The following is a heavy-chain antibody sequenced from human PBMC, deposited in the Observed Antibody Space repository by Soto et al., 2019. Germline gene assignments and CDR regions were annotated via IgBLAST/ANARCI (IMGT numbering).Heavy chain of an antibody. V-gene: IGHV3-23*01. CDR2: ISGSGGST. CDR1: GFTFSSYA. Sequence: EVQLLESGGGLVQPGGSLRLSCAASGFTFSSYAMSWVRQAPGKGLEWVSAISGSGGSTYYADSVKGRFTISRDNSKNTLYLQMNSLRAEDTAVYYCAKDQRDVLLWFGELSGPLIFDPWGQGTLVTVSS. CDR3: AKDQRDVLLWFGELSGPLIFDP. J-gene: IGHJ5*02. D-gene: IGHD3-10*01.